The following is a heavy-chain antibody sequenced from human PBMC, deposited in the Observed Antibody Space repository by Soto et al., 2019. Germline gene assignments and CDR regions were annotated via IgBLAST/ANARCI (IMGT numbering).Heavy chain of an antibody. CDR1: GYSFTSYW. Sequence: GESLKISCKGSGYSFTSYWIGWVRQMPGKGLEWMGIIYPGDSDTRYSPSFQGQVTISADKSISTAYLQWSSLKASDTAMYYCARLDIAARPYYYYGMDVWGQGTTVTVSS. D-gene: IGHD6-6*01. J-gene: IGHJ6*02. CDR2: IYPGDSDT. CDR3: ARLDIAARPYYYYGMDV. V-gene: IGHV5-51*01.